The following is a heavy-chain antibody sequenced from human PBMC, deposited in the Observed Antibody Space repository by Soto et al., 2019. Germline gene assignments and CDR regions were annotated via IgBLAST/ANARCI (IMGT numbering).Heavy chain of an antibody. Sequence: HPGGSLRLSCAASGFTFSSYGMHWVRQAPGKGLEWVAVIWYDGSNKYYADSVKGRFTISRDNSKNTLYLQMNSLRAEDTAVYYCAREVADSSGWPAAFGYWGQGTLVTV. J-gene: IGHJ4*02. V-gene: IGHV3-33*01. CDR2: IWYDGSNK. CDR1: GFTFSSYG. CDR3: AREVADSSGWPAAFGY. D-gene: IGHD6-19*01.